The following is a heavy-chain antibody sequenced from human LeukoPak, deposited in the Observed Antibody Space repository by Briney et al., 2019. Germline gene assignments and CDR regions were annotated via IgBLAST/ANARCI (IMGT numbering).Heavy chain of an antibody. J-gene: IGHJ4*02. Sequence: GGSLRLSCAASGFAFSSYAMSWVRQAPGKGLEWVSAISGSGGSTYYADSVKGRFTISRDNSKNTLYLQMNSLRAEDTAVYYCAKAHITMVRGVISQPGYYFDYWGQGTLVTVSS. CDR2: ISGSGGST. CDR1: GFAFSSYA. V-gene: IGHV3-23*01. CDR3: AKAHITMVRGVISQPGYYFDY. D-gene: IGHD3-10*01.